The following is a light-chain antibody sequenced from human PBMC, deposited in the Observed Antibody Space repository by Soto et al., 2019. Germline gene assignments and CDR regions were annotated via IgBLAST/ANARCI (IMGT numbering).Light chain of an antibody. CDR1: QSIGTW. CDR3: QPYSAD. Sequence: DSQMTQSPSTLSASVGDRVTITCRAFQSIGTWLDWYQQKPRKAPKVLIPEASNLESGFPSRFSGSGSGTEFTLPISSLQPDDFAKYYCQPYSADFGGGTRVEIK. J-gene: IGKJ4*01. V-gene: IGKV1-5*01. CDR2: EAS.